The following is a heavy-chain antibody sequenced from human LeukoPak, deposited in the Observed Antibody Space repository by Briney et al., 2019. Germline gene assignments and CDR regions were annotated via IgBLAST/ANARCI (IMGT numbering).Heavy chain of an antibody. D-gene: IGHD3-22*01. J-gene: IGHJ4*02. Sequence: PGGSLRLSCVASGFTFSSYGMHWVRQAPGKGLEWVAVISYDGSNKYYADSVKGRFTISRDNSKNTLYLQMNSLRAEDTAVYYCAAAYSSSGYYPVDYWGQGTLVTVSS. CDR2: ISYDGSNK. CDR3: AAAYSSSGYYPVDY. CDR1: GFTFSSYG. V-gene: IGHV3-30*03.